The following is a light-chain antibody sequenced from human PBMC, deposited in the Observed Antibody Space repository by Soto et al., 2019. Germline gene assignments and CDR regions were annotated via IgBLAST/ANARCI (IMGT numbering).Light chain of an antibody. CDR3: QQYGSTPWT. Sequence: EIVLAQSPDTLSVSPGERATLSCRASQSVYNNYLAWYQQKSGQAPRLLIYGASSRATGVPDRFSASGSGTDFTRTISRLEPEDFVAYYCQQYGSTPWTFGQGTKVEIK. V-gene: IGKV3-20*01. CDR2: GAS. CDR1: QSVYNNY. J-gene: IGKJ1*01.